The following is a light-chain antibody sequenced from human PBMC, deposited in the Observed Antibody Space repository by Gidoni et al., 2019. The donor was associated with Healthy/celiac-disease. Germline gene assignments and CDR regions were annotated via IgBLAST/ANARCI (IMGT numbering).Light chain of an antibody. CDR1: SSNLGSNT. V-gene: IGLV1-44*01. CDR2: SNN. Sequence: HSVLTQPPSASGPPGQRVTISCSGSSSNLGSNTVNWYQQLPGTAPKLLIYSNNQRPSGVPDRFSGSKSGTSASLAISGLQSEDEADYYCAAWDDSLNALVFGGGTKLTVL. J-gene: IGLJ2*01. CDR3: AAWDDSLNALV.